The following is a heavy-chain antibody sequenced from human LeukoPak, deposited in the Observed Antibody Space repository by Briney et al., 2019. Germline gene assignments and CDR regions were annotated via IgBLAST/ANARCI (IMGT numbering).Heavy chain of an antibody. V-gene: IGHV4-38-2*02. CDR1: GYSISSGYY. CDR2: IYHSGST. D-gene: IGHD2-2*01. Sequence: SETLSLTCTVSGYSISSGYYWGWIRQPPGKGLEWIGSIYHSGSTYYNASLKSRGTISVDTSKNQFSLKLSSVTAADTAVYYCARCPGNVVPAYYYYYMDVWGKGTTVTVSS. J-gene: IGHJ6*03. CDR3: ARCPGNVVPAYYYYYMDV.